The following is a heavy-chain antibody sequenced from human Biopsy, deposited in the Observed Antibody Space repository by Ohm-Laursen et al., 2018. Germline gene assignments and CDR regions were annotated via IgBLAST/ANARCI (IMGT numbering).Heavy chain of an antibody. CDR2: INNDGSVT. CDR1: GFTFSQYW. D-gene: IGHD2-8*01. CDR3: ARDSGGGDSINGWYDALDL. Sequence: SLRLSCAASGFTFSQYWMTWVRQSPGKGLEWVANINNDGSVTNYLDSVKGRFAVSRDNAKNSAYLQMNSLRTEDTAIYYCARDSGGGDSINGWYDALDLWGRGTTVTVSS. J-gene: IGHJ3*01. V-gene: IGHV3-7*01.